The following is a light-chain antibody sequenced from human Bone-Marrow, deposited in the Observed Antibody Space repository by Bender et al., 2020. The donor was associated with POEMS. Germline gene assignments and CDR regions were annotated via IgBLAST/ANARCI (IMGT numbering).Light chain of an antibody. CDR1: SIGNNY. CDR2: DNN. V-gene: IGLV1-51*01. J-gene: IGLJ2*01. Sequence: QSVVTQPPSVSAAPGQKVSISCSGSSIGNNYVSWYQQLPGTAPKVLLYDNNKRPAGTPDRFSGSKSGNTASLTISGLQAEDEADYYCSSYTSTSTLVLFGGGTKLTVL. CDR3: SSYTSTSTLVL.